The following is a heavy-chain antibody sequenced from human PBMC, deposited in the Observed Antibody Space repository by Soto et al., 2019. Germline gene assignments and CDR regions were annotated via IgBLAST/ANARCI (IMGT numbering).Heavy chain of an antibody. CDR2: TYYRSKWYN. CDR1: GDSVSSNSAA. J-gene: IGHJ6*02. CDR3: ASGREVLWFGELLSGLDV. Sequence: SQTLSLTCVISGDSVSSNSAAWNWIRQSPSRGLEWLGRTYYRSKWYNDYAVSVKSRITINPDTSKNQFSLQLNSVTPEDTAVYYCASGREVLWFGELLSGLDVWGQGTTVTVSS. D-gene: IGHD3-10*01. V-gene: IGHV6-1*01.